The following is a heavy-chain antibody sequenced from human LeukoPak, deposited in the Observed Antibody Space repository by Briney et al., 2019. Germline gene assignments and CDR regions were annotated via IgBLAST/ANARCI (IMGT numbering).Heavy chain of an antibody. CDR3: ARDLFITPGY. Sequence: QPGGPLRLSCAASGFTFGSYWMDWVRQAPGKGLVWVSRINSDGSSTNNADSVKGRFTISRDNAKNTLYLQMNSLRPDDTAVYYCARDLFITPGYWGQGTLVTVSS. CDR1: GFTFGSYW. D-gene: IGHD2-2*01. J-gene: IGHJ4*02. CDR2: INSDGSST. V-gene: IGHV3-74*01.